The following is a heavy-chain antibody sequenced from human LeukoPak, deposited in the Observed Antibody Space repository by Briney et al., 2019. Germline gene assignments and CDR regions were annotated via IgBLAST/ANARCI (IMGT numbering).Heavy chain of an antibody. CDR1: GFTFSSYG. V-gene: IGHV3-33*01. D-gene: IGHD6-13*01. J-gene: IGHJ4*02. Sequence: SLRLSCAASGFTFSSYGMHWVRQAPGKGLEWVAVIWYDGSNKYYADSVKGRFTISRDNSKNTLYLQMNSLRAEDTAVYYCARRYSSSWYYFDYWGQGTPVTVSS. CDR3: ARRYSSSWYYFDY. CDR2: IWYDGSNK.